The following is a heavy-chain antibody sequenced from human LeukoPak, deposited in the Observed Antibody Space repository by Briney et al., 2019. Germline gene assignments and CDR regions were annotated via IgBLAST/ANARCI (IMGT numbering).Heavy chain of an antibody. CDR1: GGSFSGYY. D-gene: IGHD4-17*01. CDR2: INHSGST. J-gene: IGHJ4*02. V-gene: IGHV4-34*01. Sequence: SETPSLTCAVYGGSFSGYYWSWIRQPPGKGLEWIGEINHSGSTNYNPALKSRVTISVDKSKNQFSLKLSSVTAADTAVFYCARRTTVTIPFGYWGQGTLVTVSS. CDR3: ARRTTVTIPFGY.